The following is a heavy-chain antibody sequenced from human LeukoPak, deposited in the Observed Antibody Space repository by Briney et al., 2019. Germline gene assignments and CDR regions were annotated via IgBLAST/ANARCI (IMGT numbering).Heavy chain of an antibody. CDR2: ISGTGGST. CDR1: GFTFSSYA. Sequence: GESLRLSCAVSGFTFSSYAMSWVRQAPGKGLDWVSGISGTGGSTYYADSVKGRFTISRDNSKKTLYLQMNSLRAEDTAVYYCAKFHDSRGYYISDAFDIWGQGTMVTVSS. D-gene: IGHD3-22*01. J-gene: IGHJ3*02. V-gene: IGHV3-23*01. CDR3: AKFHDSRGYYISDAFDI.